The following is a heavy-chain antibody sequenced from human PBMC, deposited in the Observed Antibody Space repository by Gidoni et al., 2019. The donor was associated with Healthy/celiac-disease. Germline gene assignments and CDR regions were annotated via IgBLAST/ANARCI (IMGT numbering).Heavy chain of an antibody. CDR1: GGSISSYY. D-gene: IGHD6-13*01. J-gene: IGHJ4*02. CDR3: ARGNSSSWPFDY. Sequence: QVQLQESGPGLVKPSETLSLTCTVSGGSISSYYWSWIRQPPGKGLEWIGYNYYSGSTNYNPSLKSRVTISVDTSKNQFSLKLSSVTAADTAVYYCARGNSSSWPFDYWGQGTLVTVSS. V-gene: IGHV4-59*01. CDR2: NYYSGST.